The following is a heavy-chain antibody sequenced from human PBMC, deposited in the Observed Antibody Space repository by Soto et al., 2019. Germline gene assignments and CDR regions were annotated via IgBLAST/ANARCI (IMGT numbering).Heavy chain of an antibody. V-gene: IGHV3-21*01. CDR3: AREYSSGFDY. CDR1: GFSISSYN. D-gene: IGHD6-19*01. CDR2: ISSSRSYE. J-gene: IGHJ4*02. Sequence: EVQMVEAGGGLVKPGGSLSLSCTASGFSISSYNMNWVRQAPGKGLEWGSAISSSRSYEYYAESVKGRFTISKDDAKKSMYLEMGSLRAEDTAMYYRAREYSSGFDYWGQGSLVTVSS.